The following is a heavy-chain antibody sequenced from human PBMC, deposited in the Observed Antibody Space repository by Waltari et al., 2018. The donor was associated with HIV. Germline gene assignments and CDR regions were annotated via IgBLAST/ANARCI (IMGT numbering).Heavy chain of an antibody. CDR2: IYTSGST. V-gene: IGHV4-4*07. Sequence: QVQLQESGPGLVKPSETLSLTCTVSGGSISSYYWSWIRQPAGKGLEWIGRIYTSGSTNYNPSLKSRVTMSVDTSKNQFSLKLSSVTAADTAVYYCARDLSSEGFLEWTTGAFDIWGQGTMVTVSS. D-gene: IGHD3-3*01. CDR3: ARDLSSEGFLEWTTGAFDI. J-gene: IGHJ3*02. CDR1: GGSISSYY.